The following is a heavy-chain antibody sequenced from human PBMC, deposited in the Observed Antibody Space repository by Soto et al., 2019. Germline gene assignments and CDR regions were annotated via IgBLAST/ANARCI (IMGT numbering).Heavy chain of an antibody. D-gene: IGHD2-21*02. CDR2: ISTCGGST. J-gene: IGHJ5*02. Sequence: EVQLLESGGGLVQPGGSLRLSCAASGFTFSSYAMSWVRQAPGKGLEWVSTISTCGGSTHYADSVKGRFTISRDNSKNTLYLQMNSLRAEDTAVYYCAKFYGGNSAHTYTIDPWGQGTLVTVSS. CDR1: GFTFSSYA. CDR3: AKFYGGNSAHTYTIDP. V-gene: IGHV3-23*01.